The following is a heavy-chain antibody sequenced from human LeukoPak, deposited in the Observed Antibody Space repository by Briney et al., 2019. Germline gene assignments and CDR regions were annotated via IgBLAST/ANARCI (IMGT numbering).Heavy chain of an antibody. D-gene: IGHD6-13*01. J-gene: IGHJ4*02. Sequence: GGSLRLSCAASGFTFSSYGMHWVRQAPGKGLEWVAVIWYDGSNKYYADSVKGRFTISRDNSKNTLYLQMNSLRAEDTAVYYCARDRSTGSSSWYHYWGQGTLVTVSS. CDR3: ARDRSTGSSSWYHY. CDR2: IWYDGSNK. V-gene: IGHV3-33*01. CDR1: GFTFSSYG.